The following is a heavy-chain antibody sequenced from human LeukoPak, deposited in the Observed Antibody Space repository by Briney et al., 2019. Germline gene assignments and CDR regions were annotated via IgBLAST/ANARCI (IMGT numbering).Heavy chain of an antibody. CDR3: TRDSGTYNWLDP. CDR1: GFTFSGSA. CDR2: IDKKDNFYAT. J-gene: IGHJ5*02. V-gene: IGHV3-73*01. D-gene: IGHD1-26*01. Sequence: GGSLKLSCAASGFTFSGSAIHWVRQSSGKGLEWVGHIDKKDNFYATTSAASVTGRFTISRDDSKNTAYLQMNSLKTEDTALYYCTRDSGTYNWLDPWGQGTLVTVSS.